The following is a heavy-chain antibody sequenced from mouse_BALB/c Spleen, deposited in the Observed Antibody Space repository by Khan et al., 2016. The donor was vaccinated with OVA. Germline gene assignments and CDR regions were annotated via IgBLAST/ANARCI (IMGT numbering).Heavy chain of an antibody. Sequence: EVQLQESGPGLVKPSQSLSLTCTVTGYSITSDYAWNWIRQFPGNKLEWMGYISYSGRTSYTPSLNSRISITRDTSKNQFFLQLNSVTTEDTATYYCVRGRAYWGQGTLVTVSA. D-gene: IGHD3-3*01. V-gene: IGHV3-2*02. J-gene: IGHJ3*01. CDR2: ISYSGRT. CDR3: VRGRAY. CDR1: GYSITSDYA.